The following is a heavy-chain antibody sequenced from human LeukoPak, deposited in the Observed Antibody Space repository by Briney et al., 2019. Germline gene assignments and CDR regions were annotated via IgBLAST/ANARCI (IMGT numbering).Heavy chain of an antibody. V-gene: IGHV4-34*09. D-gene: IGHD6-19*01. CDR3: ASARSGAVAATVLAY. Sequence: PSETLSLTCAVYGGSFSGYYWSWIRQFPGKGLEWIGHSYYSGSSDYNPSLQKRVTISVDTSKNQFSLDLSSVTAADTALYYCASARSGAVAATVLAYWGPGTLVTVSS. CDR1: GGSFSGYY. CDR2: SYYSGSS. J-gene: IGHJ4*02.